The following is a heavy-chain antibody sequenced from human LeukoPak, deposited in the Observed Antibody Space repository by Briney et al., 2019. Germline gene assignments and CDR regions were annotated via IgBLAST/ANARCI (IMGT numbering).Heavy chain of an antibody. CDR3: AKDREDCSGGSCYSAFDI. CDR2: ISESGGVT. CDR1: GFSFRSYA. V-gene: IGHV3-23*01. Sequence: GGSLRLSCAASGFSFRSYAMNWVRQAPGKGLEWVSGISESGGVTYYADSVKGRFTISRDNAKNSLYLQMNSLRAEDTALYYCAKDREDCSGGSCYSAFDIWGQGTIVTVSS. D-gene: IGHD2-15*01. J-gene: IGHJ3*02.